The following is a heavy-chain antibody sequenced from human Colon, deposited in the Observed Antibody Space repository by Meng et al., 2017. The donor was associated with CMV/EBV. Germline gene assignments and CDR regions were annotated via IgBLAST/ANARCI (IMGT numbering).Heavy chain of an antibody. CDR2: ISSRGDTA. V-gene: IGHV3-23*01. J-gene: IGHJ4*02. Sequence: GGSLRLSCEASGFTFSDSVMSWVRQAPGKGPEWVAGISSRGDTAHYADSVKGRFTISRDNYRNSLFLQMSTLNADDTAVYFCARGQFLHFFDSWGQGTLVTVSS. CDR3: ARGQFLHFFDS. CDR1: GFTFSDSV. D-gene: IGHD2/OR15-2a*01.